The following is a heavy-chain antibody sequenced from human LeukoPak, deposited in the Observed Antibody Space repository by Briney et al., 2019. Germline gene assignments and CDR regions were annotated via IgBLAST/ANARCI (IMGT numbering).Heavy chain of an antibody. D-gene: IGHD6-19*01. V-gene: IGHV3-23*01. J-gene: IGHJ4*02. CDR2: IHADGVGT. CDR3: ATLGPYSSGWPPFDY. CDR1: GFPFNTQD. Sequence: GGSLRLSCAASGFPFNTQDMRWVRQAPGKGLEWVSSIHADGVGTFYADSVRGRFTISRDNSKNTLDLQMNSLRVEDTAVYYCATLGPYSSGWPPFDYWGQGTLVTVSS.